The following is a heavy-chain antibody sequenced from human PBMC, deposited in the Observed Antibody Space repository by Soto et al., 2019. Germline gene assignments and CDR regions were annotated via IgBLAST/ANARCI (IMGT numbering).Heavy chain of an antibody. CDR1: GFTVSSKY. Sequence: GGSLRLSCAASGFTVSSKYVSWVRQAPGKGLEWVSVIYSGGSIYYGDSVKGRFTISRDTSKNTVSLQMNSLRAEDTAVYYCARDPGIWAFDXWGQGTMVTVSS. J-gene: IGHJ3*01. V-gene: IGHV3-66*01. CDR3: ARDPGIWAFDX. CDR2: IYSGGSI.